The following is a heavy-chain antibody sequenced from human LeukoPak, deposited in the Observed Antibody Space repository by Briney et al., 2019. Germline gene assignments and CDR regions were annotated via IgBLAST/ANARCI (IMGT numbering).Heavy chain of an antibody. V-gene: IGHV1-69*13. CDR3: ARSGGRYYDSSGYPRDY. D-gene: IGHD3-22*01. Sequence: SVKVSCKDSGGTFSSYAISWVRQAPGQGLEWMGGIIPIFGTANYAQKFQGRVTITADESTSTAYMELSSLRSEDTAVYYCARSGGRYYDSSGYPRDYWGQGTLVTVSS. CDR1: GGTFSSYA. CDR2: IIPIFGTA. J-gene: IGHJ4*02.